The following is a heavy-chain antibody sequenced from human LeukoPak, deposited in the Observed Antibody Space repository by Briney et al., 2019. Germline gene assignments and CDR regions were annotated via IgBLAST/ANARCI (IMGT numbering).Heavy chain of an antibody. V-gene: IGHV3-30*03. D-gene: IGHD1-26*01. CDR3: ARDDDGSYNFDY. CDR2: ISYDGSNK. Sequence: GGSLRLSCAASGFTFSSYGMHWVRQAPGKGLEWVAVISYDGSNKYYADSVKGRFTISRDNSKNTLYLQMNSLRAEDTAVYYCARDDDGSYNFDYWGQGTLVTVSS. CDR1: GFTFSSYG. J-gene: IGHJ4*02.